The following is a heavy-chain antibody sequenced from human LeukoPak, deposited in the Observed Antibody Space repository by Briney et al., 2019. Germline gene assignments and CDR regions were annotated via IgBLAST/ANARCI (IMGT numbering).Heavy chain of an antibody. Sequence: GGSLRLSCAASGFTFSSYAIHWVRQAPGKGLEWVAVISYDGSNKYYADSVKGRFTFSRDNAKNSLYLQMNTLRPEDTAVYYCARERQNKDFWSGGDYWGQGTLVTVSS. CDR1: GFTFSSYA. CDR3: ARERQNKDFWSGGDY. D-gene: IGHD3-3*01. V-gene: IGHV3-30*04. J-gene: IGHJ4*02. CDR2: ISYDGSNK.